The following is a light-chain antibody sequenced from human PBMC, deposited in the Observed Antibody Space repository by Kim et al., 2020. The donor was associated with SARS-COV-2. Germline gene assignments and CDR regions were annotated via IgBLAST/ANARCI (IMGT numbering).Light chain of an antibody. CDR3: QQFYGYTPVLT. J-gene: IGKJ4*01. V-gene: IGKV1-9*01. CDR2: SAS. CDR1: QGISSH. Sequence: DIHLTQSPSFLSASVGDRVTITCRASQGISSHLAWYQQKPGKAPKLLIYSASTLQSGVPSRFSGSGSGTEFALTISSLQPEDFATYFCQQFYGYTPVLTFGGGTKVDIK.